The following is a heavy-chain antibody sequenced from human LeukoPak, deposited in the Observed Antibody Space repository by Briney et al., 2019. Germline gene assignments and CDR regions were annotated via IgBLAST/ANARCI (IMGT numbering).Heavy chain of an antibody. D-gene: IGHD2-15*01. Sequence: GGSLRLSCAASGFTFSSYWMHWVRQAPGKGLVWVSRINSDGSSTSYADSVKGRFTISRDNAKNTLYLQMNSLRAEDTAVYYCARGPCSGGSCYSGRFDYWGQGTLVTVSS. CDR2: INSDGSST. J-gene: IGHJ4*02. CDR3: ARGPCSGGSCYSGRFDY. V-gene: IGHV3-74*01. CDR1: GFTFSSYW.